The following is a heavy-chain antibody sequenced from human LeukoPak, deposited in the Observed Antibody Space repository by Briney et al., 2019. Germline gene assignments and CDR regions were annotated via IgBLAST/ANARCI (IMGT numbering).Heavy chain of an antibody. CDR2: ISGDGINI. J-gene: IGHJ5*02. V-gene: IGHV3-23*01. CDR3: AKSWETGSTGSNPNWFDP. Sequence: PGGSLRLSCAASGFAFTSSAMNWVRQAPGKGLEWVSGISGDGINIYYSDSVKGRFTISRDTSKNTLHLQMNSLRTEDSAVYYCAKSWETGSTGSNPNWFDPWGQGTLVIVSS. CDR1: GFAFTSSA. D-gene: IGHD1-1*01.